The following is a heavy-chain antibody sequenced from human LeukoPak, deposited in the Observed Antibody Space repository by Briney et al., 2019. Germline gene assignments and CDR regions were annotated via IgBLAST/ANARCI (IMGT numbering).Heavy chain of an antibody. CDR1: GFTFDDYG. J-gene: IGHJ4*02. Sequence: GGSLRLSCAASGFTFDDYGMSWVRQAPGKGLEWVSGINWNGGSTGYADSVKGRFTISRDNAKNSLYLQMNSLRAEDTGLYYCARFRGSYVWTDYWGQGTLVTVSS. D-gene: IGHD3-16*01. V-gene: IGHV3-20*04. CDR2: INWNGGST. CDR3: ARFRGSYVWTDY.